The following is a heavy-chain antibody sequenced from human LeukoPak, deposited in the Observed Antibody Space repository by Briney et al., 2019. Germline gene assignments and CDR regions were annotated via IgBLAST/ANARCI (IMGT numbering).Heavy chain of an antibody. CDR3: AASGGSYGSGSYHY. V-gene: IGHV3-64D*06. J-gene: IGHJ4*02. Sequence: EGSLRLSCSASGFTFSSYAMHWVRQAPGKGLEYVSAISSNGGSTYYADSVKGRFTISRDNSKNTLYLQMSSLRAEDTAVYYCAASGGSYGSGSYHYWGQGTLVTVSS. CDR2: ISSNGGST. CDR1: GFTFSSYA. D-gene: IGHD3-10*01.